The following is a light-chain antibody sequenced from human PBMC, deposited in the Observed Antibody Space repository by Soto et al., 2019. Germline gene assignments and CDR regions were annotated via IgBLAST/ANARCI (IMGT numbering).Light chain of an antibody. CDR1: SSNIGSNT. CDR2: TNN. CDR3: ATWDNGLTGVV. V-gene: IGLV1-44*01. Sequence: QSVLTQPPSTSGTPGQRVTISCSGSSSNIGSNTVHWYQQIPGTAPKLLIYTNNQRASGVSDRFSGSKSDTSASLVISGLQSEDEAEYYCATWDNGLTGVVFGGGTQLTVL. J-gene: IGLJ2*01.